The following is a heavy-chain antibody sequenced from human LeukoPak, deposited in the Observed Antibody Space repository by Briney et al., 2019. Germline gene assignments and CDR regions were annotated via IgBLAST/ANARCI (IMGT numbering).Heavy chain of an antibody. D-gene: IGHD6-13*01. V-gene: IGHV4-59*01. Sequence: PSETLSLTCTVSGGSISSYYWSWIRQPPGKGLGWIGYIYYSGITNYNPSLKSRVTISVDTSKNQSSLKLSSVTAADTAVYYCARGVYIAAAQYAYWGQGTLVTVSS. CDR3: ARGVYIAAAQYAY. J-gene: IGHJ4*02. CDR1: GGSISSYY. CDR2: IYYSGIT.